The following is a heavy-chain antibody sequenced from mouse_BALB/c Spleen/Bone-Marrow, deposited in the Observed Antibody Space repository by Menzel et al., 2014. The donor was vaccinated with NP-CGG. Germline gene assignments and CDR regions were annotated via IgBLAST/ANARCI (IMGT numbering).Heavy chain of an antibody. J-gene: IGHJ3*01. CDR3: VRDGDYRYAWFSY. V-gene: IGHV5-4*02. D-gene: IGHD2-14*01. Sequence: EVKLMESGGGLVKPGGSLKLSCAASGFTFRDYYMYWVRQTPEKRLEWVATISDGGTYTYYSDSVKGRFTISRDKAKNNLYLQMTNLMSEDTAMYRCVRDGDYRYAWFSYWGQATLVTVSA. CDR2: ISDGGTYT. CDR1: GFTFRDYY.